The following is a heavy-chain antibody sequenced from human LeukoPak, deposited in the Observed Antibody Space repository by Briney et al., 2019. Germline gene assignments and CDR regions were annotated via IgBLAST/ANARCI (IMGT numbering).Heavy chain of an antibody. D-gene: IGHD3-22*01. CDR2: IHYSGST. CDR3: ARNKYDTAFDI. Sequence: SETLSLTCPVSDGSIGSSTYYWGWIRQPPGKGLEWIGSIHYSGSTYYNPSLKSRVTIFADTSKNPFSLKLTSVTAADTAVYYCARNKYDTAFDIWGQGTMVTVSS. CDR1: DGSIGSSTYY. V-gene: IGHV4-39*01. J-gene: IGHJ3*02.